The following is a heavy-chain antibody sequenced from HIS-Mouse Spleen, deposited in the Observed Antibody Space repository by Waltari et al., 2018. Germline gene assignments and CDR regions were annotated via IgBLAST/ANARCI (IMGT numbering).Heavy chain of an antibody. CDR3: AKDLVVVAAKGAFDI. Sequence: QVQLVESGGGVVQRGRSVRLSCAAAGFTFSSSDMPWCSPAPGKGMEWVAVISYDGSNKYYADSVKGRFTISRDNSKNTLYLQMNSLRAEDTAVYYCAKDLVVVAAKGAFDIWGQGTMVTVSS. CDR2: ISYDGSNK. J-gene: IGHJ3*02. D-gene: IGHD2-15*01. CDR1: GFTFSSSD. V-gene: IGHV3-30*18.